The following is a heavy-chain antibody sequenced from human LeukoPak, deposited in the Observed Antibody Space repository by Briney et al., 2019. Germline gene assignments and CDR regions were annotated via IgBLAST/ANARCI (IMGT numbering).Heavy chain of an antibody. Sequence: PSETLSLTCTVSGGSVSSGTYYWNWIRQPPGKGLEWIGYIYYSGSTNYNPSLKSRATISIDVSKNQFSLKLSYVTAADTAVYYCARDEDNSGRYYYYMDVWGKGTTVTVSS. J-gene: IGHJ6*03. D-gene: IGHD3-22*01. CDR3: ARDEDNSGRYYYYMDV. V-gene: IGHV4-61*01. CDR2: IYYSGST. CDR1: GGSVSSGTYY.